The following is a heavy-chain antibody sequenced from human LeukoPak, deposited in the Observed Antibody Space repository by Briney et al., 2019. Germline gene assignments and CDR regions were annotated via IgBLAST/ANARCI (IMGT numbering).Heavy chain of an antibody. CDR2: ISYDGSNK. CDR1: GFPFSDYY. J-gene: IGHJ4*02. Sequence: GGSLRLSCVASGFPFSDYYMSWIRQAPGKGLEWVAVISYDGSNKYYADSVKGRFTISRDNSKNTLYLQMNSLRAEDTAVYYCARDNSGSYLFDYWGQGTLVTVSS. V-gene: IGHV3-30-3*01. CDR3: ARDNSGSYLFDY. D-gene: IGHD1-26*01.